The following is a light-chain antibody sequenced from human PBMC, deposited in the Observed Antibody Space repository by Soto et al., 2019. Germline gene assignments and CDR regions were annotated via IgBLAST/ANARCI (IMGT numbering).Light chain of an antibody. V-gene: IGKV2D-29*01. CDR1: QSLLRRDGRTC. CDR3: MQNIELPLT. CDR2: EVS. J-gene: IGKJ4*01. Sequence: IVVTQTPLSLSVTPGQPASISCKTTQSLLRRDGRTCLYWYLQKPGQPPQLLIYEVSNRYSGVPDRFSGSWSGTDFTLKISRVEAEDVGVYYCMQNIELPLTFGGGTKVEIK.